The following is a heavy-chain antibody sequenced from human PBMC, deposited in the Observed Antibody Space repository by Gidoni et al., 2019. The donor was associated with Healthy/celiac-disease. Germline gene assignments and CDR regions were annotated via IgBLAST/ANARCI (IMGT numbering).Heavy chain of an antibody. D-gene: IGHD3-3*01. CDR2: ISSSSSYI. CDR3: ARAFPSPNSDFDLTGYFQH. J-gene: IGHJ1*01. Sequence: EVQLVESGGGLVKPGGSLRLACAASGFTFSSSSNNWVHQAPGEGLEWVSSISSSSSYIYYADSVKGRLTISRDNAKNSLYLQMNSLRAEDTAVYYCARAFPSPNSDFDLTGYFQHWGQGTLVTVSS. CDR1: GFTFSSSS. V-gene: IGHV3-21*01.